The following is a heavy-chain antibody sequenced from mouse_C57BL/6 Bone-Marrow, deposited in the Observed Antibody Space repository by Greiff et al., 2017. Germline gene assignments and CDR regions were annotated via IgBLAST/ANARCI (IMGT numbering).Heavy chain of an antibody. CDR2: IYPSDSET. V-gene: IGHV1-61*01. CDR3: ARTGITTVVSIDY. CDR1: GYTFTSYW. D-gene: IGHD1-1*01. J-gene: IGHJ2*01. Sequence: VQLQQPGAELVRPGSSVKLSCKASGYTFTSYWMDWVKQRPGQGLEWIGNIYPSDSETHYNQKFKDKATLTVDKSSSTAYMQLSSLTSEDSAVYYCARTGITTVVSIDYWGQGTTLTVSA.